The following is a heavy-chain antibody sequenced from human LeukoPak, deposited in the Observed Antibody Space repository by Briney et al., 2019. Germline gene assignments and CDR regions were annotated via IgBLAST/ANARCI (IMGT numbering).Heavy chain of an antibody. J-gene: IGHJ4*02. V-gene: IGHV3-73*01. D-gene: IGHD2-15*01. CDR2: IRGKANSYAT. CDR1: GFTFSGSA. Sequence: GGSLRLSFAASGFTFSGSALHWVRQASGKGLEWVGRIRGKANSYATEYAASVKGRFTASRDDSKNTAYLQMNSLKTEDTAVYYCTKRLCSGGSCYFDYWGQGTLVSVSS. CDR3: TKRLCSGGSCYFDY.